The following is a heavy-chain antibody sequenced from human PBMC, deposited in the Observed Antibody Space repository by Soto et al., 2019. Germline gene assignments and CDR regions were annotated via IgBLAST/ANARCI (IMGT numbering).Heavy chain of an antibody. Sequence: EVQLVESEGGLVQPGGSLRLSCEASGFIFTTSDMSWVRQAPGKGLEWISSITITGDTTHYADSVKGRFTISKDNSRNTVDLQMNGHGCDSTAVCYCAKGGGGDHGYWGQGTLVAVSS. CDR1: GFIFTTSD. CDR3: AKGGGGDHGY. J-gene: IGHJ4*02. D-gene: IGHD2-21*02. V-gene: IGHV3-23*04. CDR2: ITITGDTT.